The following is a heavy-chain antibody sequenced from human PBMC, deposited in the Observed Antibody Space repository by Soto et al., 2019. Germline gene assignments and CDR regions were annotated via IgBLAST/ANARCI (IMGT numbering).Heavy chain of an antibody. CDR2: ISWNSGSI. V-gene: IGHV3-9*01. J-gene: IGHJ6*02. CDR1: GFTFDDDA. D-gene: IGHD3-16*01. CDR3: AKDIGVGRLSYYYGMDV. Sequence: EVQLVESGGGLVQPGRSLRLSCAASGFTFDDDAMHWVRQVPGKGLEWVSGISWNSGSIDYADSVKGRFTISRDNAKNTLYLQMNSLRAEDTALYYCAKDIGVGRLSYYYGMDVWGQGTTVTVSS.